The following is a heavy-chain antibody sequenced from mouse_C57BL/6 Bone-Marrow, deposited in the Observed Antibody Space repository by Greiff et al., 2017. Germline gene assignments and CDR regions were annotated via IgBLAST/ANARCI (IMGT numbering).Heavy chain of an antibody. CDR2: IRLKSDNYAT. CDR1: GFTFSNYW. CDR3: TGITTVVPRYFDV. V-gene: IGHV6-3*01. Sequence: EVKVEESGGGLVQPGGSMKLSCVASGFTFSNYWMNWVRQSPEKGLEWVAQIRLKSDNYATHYAESVKGRFTISRDDSKSSVYLQMNNLRAEDTGIYYCTGITTVVPRYFDVWGTGTTVTVSS. J-gene: IGHJ1*03. D-gene: IGHD1-1*01.